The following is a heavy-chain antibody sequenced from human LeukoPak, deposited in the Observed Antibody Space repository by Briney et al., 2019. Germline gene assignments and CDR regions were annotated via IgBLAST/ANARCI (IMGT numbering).Heavy chain of an antibody. Sequence: GGSLRLSCADSGFTFSSHWMSWVRQAPGKGLEWVASIKQDGSEKYYVDSVKGRVTISRDNAKNSLYLQMNSLRAEDTAVYYCARVFGAGYSDYWGQGTLVTVSS. CDR2: IKQDGSEK. D-gene: IGHD4/OR15-4a*01. CDR3: ARVFGAGYSDY. V-gene: IGHV3-7*01. CDR1: GFTFSSHW. J-gene: IGHJ4*02.